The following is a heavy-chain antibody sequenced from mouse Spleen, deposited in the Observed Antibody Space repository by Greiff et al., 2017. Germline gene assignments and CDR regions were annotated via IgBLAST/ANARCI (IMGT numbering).Heavy chain of an antibody. D-gene: IGHD5-1-1*01. V-gene: IGHV1-7*01. J-gene: IGHJ1*03. Sequence: VQLQQSGAELAKPGASVKLSCKASGYTFTSYWMHWVKQRPGQGLEWIGYINPSSGYTKYNQKFKDKATLTADKSSSTAYMQRSSLTYEDAAVYYYARNPYSRYVDVWGTGTTVTVSS. CDR3: ARNPYSRYVDV. CDR2: INPSSGYT. CDR1: GYTFTSYW.